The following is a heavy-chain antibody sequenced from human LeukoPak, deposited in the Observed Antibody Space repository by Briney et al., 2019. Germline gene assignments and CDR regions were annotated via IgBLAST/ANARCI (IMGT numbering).Heavy chain of an antibody. J-gene: IGHJ4*02. D-gene: IGHD3-3*01. CDR1: GGTFSSYA. V-gene: IGHV1-69*04. CDR2: IIPILGIA. Sequence: RASVKVSCKASGGTFSSYAISWVRQAPGQGLEWMGRIIPILGIANYAQNLQGRVTMTTDTSTSTAYMELRSLRSDDTAVYYCARAPDDYDFWSGPFDYWGRGTLVTVSS. CDR3: ARAPDDYDFWSGPFDY.